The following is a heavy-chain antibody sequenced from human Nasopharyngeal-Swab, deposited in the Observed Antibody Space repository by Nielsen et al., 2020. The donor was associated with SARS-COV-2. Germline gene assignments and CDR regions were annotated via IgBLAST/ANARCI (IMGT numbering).Heavy chain of an antibody. CDR1: GGTFSSYA. CDR2: INPSGGST. D-gene: IGHD1-20*01. V-gene: IGHV1-46*01. CDR3: ARELTALYGMDV. Sequence: ASVKVSCKASGGTFSSYAISWVRQAPGQGLDWMGIINPSGGSTSYAQKFQGRVTMTRDTSTSTVYMELSSLRSEDTAVYYCARELTALYGMDVWGQGTTVTVSS. J-gene: IGHJ6*02.